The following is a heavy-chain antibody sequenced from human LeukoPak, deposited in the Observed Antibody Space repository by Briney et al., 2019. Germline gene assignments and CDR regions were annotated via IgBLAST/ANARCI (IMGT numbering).Heavy chain of an antibody. D-gene: IGHD3-9*01. CDR2: INGDGSWT. CDR1: GNYW. CDR3: ARDFHSLSYYDILTGYPYNWFDP. V-gene: IGHV3-74*01. Sequence: GGSLRLSCAASGNYWMHWVRQAPGKGLAWVSHINGDGSWTTYADSVKGRFTISRDNSKNTLYLQMNSLRAEDTAVYYCARDFHSLSYYDILTGYPYNWFDPWGQGTLVTVSS. J-gene: IGHJ5*02.